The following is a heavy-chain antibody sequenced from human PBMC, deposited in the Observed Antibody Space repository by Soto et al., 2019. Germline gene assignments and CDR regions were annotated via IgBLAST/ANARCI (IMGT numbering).Heavy chain of an antibody. CDR3: AREPLYYDFWRTLNYYGMDV. V-gene: IGHV4-31*03. D-gene: IGHD3-3*01. CDR1: GGSISSGGYY. J-gene: IGHJ6*02. Sequence: SETLSLTCTVSGGSISSGGYYWSWIRQHPGKGLEWIGYIYYSGSTYYNPSLKSRVTISVDTSKNQFSLKLSSVTAADTAVYYCAREPLYYDFWRTLNYYGMDVWGQGTTVTVSS. CDR2: IYYSGST.